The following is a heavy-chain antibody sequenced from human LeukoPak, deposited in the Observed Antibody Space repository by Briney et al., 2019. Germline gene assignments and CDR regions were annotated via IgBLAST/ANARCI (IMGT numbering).Heavy chain of an antibody. Sequence: SETLSLTCTVSGASFSGNYWGWIRQPTGKGLEWIGYIYDSGSTRYNPSLESRVTLSVDTSKKEFFLKLSSVTAADTATYYCARGVSGWYQVNWFDPWGQGTLVTVSS. CDR1: GASFSGNY. D-gene: IGHD6-19*01. J-gene: IGHJ5*02. CDR2: IYDSGST. V-gene: IGHV4-59*08. CDR3: ARGVSGWYQVNWFDP.